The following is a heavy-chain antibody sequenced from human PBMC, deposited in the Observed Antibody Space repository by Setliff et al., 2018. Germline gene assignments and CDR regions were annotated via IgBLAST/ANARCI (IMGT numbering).Heavy chain of an antibody. CDR2: IYYSGST. D-gene: IGHD3-3*01. CDR3: ARRSTYYNFWSGYWDY. Sequence: SETLSLTRTVSGGSISSSSYYWGWIRQPPGKGLEWIGSIYYSGSTYYNPSLKSRVTISVDTSKNQFSLKLSSVTAADTAVYYCARRSTYYNFWSGYWDYWGQGTLVTVSS. V-gene: IGHV4-39*07. J-gene: IGHJ4*02. CDR1: GGSISSSSYY.